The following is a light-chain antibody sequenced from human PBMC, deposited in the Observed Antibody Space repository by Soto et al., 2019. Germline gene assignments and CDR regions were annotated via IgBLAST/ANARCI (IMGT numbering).Light chain of an antibody. Sequence: QSVLTQPPSASGTPGQRVTISCSGSSSNIESNFVYWYQQLPGTTPRLLIYRNNQRPSGVPDRFSGSKSGTPASLAISALRSEDEADYYCTVWDDSLRGRLFGGGTKVTVL. CDR3: TVWDDSLRGRL. V-gene: IGLV1-47*01. J-gene: IGLJ2*01. CDR1: SSNIESNF. CDR2: RNN.